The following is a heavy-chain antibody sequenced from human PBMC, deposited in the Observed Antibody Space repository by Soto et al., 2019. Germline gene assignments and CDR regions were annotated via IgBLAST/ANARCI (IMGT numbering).Heavy chain of an antibody. CDR3: AKGSMGSGFY. CDR2: FSGSGPNT. CDR1: GFTFSTYA. D-gene: IGHD3-10*01. Sequence: EVQLLESGGDLVQPGGSLRLSCAASGFTFSTYAMSWVRQAPGKGLEWVSGFSGSGPNTYYAYSVKGRFTISRDNSKNTPYLQMNSLRAEDTAVYYCAKGSMGSGFYWGQGALVTVSS. J-gene: IGHJ4*02. V-gene: IGHV3-23*01.